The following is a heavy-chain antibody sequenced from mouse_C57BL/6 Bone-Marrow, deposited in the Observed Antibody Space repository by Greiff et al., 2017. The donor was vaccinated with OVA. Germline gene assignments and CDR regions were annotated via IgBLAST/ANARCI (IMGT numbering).Heavy chain of an antibody. J-gene: IGHJ2*01. V-gene: IGHV1-69*01. CDR1: GYTFTSYW. CDR2: IDPSDSYT. Sequence: QVQLQQPGAELVMPGASVKLSCKASGYTFTSYWMHWVKQRPGQGLEWIGEIDPSDSYTNYNQKFKGKSTLTVDKSSSTAYMQLSSLTSEDSAVYYCATALTGSYFDYWGQGTTLTVSS. D-gene: IGHD4-1*01. CDR3: ATALTGSYFDY.